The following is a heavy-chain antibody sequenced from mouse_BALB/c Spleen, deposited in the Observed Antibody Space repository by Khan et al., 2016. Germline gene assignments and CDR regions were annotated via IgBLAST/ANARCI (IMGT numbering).Heavy chain of an antibody. Sequence: EVKLLESGGGLVQPGGSLKLSCVASGFDFSRYWMSWVRQAPGKGLEWIGEINPDSSTINYTPSLKDKFIISRDNAKNTLYLQMSKVRSEDTALYYCARLHYYGQFAYWGQGTLVTVSA. CDR1: GFDFSRYW. J-gene: IGHJ3*01. CDR2: INPDSSTI. D-gene: IGHD1-2*01. CDR3: ARLHYYGQFAY. V-gene: IGHV4-1*02.